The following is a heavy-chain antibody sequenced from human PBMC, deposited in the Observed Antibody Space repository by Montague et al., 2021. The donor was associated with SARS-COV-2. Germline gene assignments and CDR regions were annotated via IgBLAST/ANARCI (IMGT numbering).Heavy chain of an antibody. J-gene: IGHJ5*02. CDR3: AREWVYYDILTGYRKWFDP. Sequence: TLSLTCTVSGGSISSGSYYWSWIRQPAGKGLEWIGRIYTSGSXNYNPSLKSRVTISVDTSKNQFSLKLSSVTAADTAVYYCAREWVYYDILTGYRKWFDPWGQGTLVTVSS. V-gene: IGHV4-61*02. CDR2: IYTSGSX. CDR1: GGSISSGSYY. D-gene: IGHD3-9*01.